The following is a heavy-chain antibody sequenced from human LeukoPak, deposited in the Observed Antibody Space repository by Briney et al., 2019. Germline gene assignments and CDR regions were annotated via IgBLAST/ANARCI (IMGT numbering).Heavy chain of an antibody. V-gene: IGHV3-7*03. D-gene: IGHD3-16*01. Sequence: GGSLRLSCVDSGFTFSNYWMNWVRQAPGKGLEWLANIKQDGSGTHYVDSVKGRFTISRDNSKNTLYLQMNSLRAEDTAVYYCAREGYDYVWGSYSLWGQGTLVTVSS. CDR3: AREGYDYVWGSYSL. J-gene: IGHJ4*02. CDR1: GFTFSNYW. CDR2: IKQDGSGT.